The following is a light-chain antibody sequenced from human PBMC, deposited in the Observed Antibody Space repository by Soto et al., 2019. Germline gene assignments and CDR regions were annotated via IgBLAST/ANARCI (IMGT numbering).Light chain of an antibody. V-gene: IGLV2-8*01. CDR1: SSDVGGYNY. Sequence: QSALTQPPSASGSPGQSVTISCTGTSSDVGGYNYVSWYQQHPGKAPKVMIYEVSKRPSGVPDRFSGSKSGNTASLTVSGLQAEDEADYYCSSYAGSTLVFGGGTKVTVL. CDR2: EVS. CDR3: SSYAGSTLV. J-gene: IGLJ2*01.